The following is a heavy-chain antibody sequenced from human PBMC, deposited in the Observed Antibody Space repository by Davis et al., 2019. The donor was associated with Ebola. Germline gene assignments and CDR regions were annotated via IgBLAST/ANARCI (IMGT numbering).Heavy chain of an antibody. J-gene: IGHJ4*02. Sequence: GESLKISCAASGFTFSGSAMHWVRQASGKGLEWVGRIRSKDNSYATAYAASVKGRFTISRDDSKNTAYLQMNSLKTEDTAVYYCTSNGAGSYEDYWGQGTLVTVSS. D-gene: IGHD1-26*01. CDR1: GFTFSGSA. CDR2: IRSKDNSYAT. CDR3: TSNGAGSYEDY. V-gene: IGHV3-73*01.